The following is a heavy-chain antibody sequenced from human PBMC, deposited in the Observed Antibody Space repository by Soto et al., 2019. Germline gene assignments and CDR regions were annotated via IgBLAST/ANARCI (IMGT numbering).Heavy chain of an antibody. CDR1: GFTFSSYI. CDR3: ARDKILDY. J-gene: IGHJ4*02. CDR2: VLVSGAT. Sequence: GGSLRLSCAASGFTFSSYIMTWVRQAPGKGLEWVSAVLVSGATYYADSVKGRFTISRDNLANTVYLQMNSLGAEDTAVYYCARDKILDYWGQGARVTVSS. V-gene: IGHV3-23*01.